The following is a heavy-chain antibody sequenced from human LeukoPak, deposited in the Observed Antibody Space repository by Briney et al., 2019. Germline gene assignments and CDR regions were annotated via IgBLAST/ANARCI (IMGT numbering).Heavy chain of an antibody. CDR3: TSPRTSYRYTFDY. CDR1: VASISNYY. V-gene: IGHV4-4*09. D-gene: IGHD5-18*01. CDR2: ISTSGST. J-gene: IGHJ4*02. Sequence: SETLSLTCAVSVASISNYYWSWIRQAPGKGLEWIGYISTSGSTNYNPSLKSRVSISLDTSNNRFSLNLNFVTAADTAVYFCTSPRTSYRYTFDYWGPGALVTVSS.